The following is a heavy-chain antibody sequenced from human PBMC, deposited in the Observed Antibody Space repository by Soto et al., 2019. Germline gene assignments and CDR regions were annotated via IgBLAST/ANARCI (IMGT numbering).Heavy chain of an antibody. CDR2: IYYSGST. CDR1: GGSISSSSYY. CDR3: ARRPVATTRPFDY. Sequence: NPSETLSLTCTVSGGSISSSSYYWGWIRQPPGKGLEWIGSIYYSGSTYYNPSLKSRVTISVDTSKNQFSLKLSSVTAADTAVYYCARRPVATTRPFDYWGQGTLVTVSS. J-gene: IGHJ4*02. D-gene: IGHD5-12*01. V-gene: IGHV4-39*01.